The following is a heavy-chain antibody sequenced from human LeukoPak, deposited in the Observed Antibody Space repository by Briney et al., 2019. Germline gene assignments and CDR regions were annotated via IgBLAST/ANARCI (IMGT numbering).Heavy chain of an antibody. CDR3: ARDLGYCTNGVCHTRFDY. CDR1: GGTFSSYA. V-gene: IGHV1-69*13. Sequence: SVKVSCKASGGTFSSYAISWVRQAPGQGLEWMGGIIPIFGTANYAQKFQGRVTITADESTSTAYMELSSLRAEDTAVYYCARDLGYCTNGVCHTRFDYWGQGTLVAVSS. D-gene: IGHD2-8*01. J-gene: IGHJ4*02. CDR2: IIPIFGTA.